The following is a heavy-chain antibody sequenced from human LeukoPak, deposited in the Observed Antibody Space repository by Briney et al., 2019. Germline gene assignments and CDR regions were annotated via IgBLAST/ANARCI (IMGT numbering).Heavy chain of an antibody. Sequence: GGSLRLSCAASGFTFSSYWMSWVCQAPGKGLEWVANIKQDGSEKYYVDSVKGRFTISRDNAKNSLYLQMNSLRAEDTAVYYCARDLTMITFGGVIRFDPWGQGTLVTVSS. D-gene: IGHD3-16*02. CDR2: IKQDGSEK. V-gene: IGHV3-7*01. J-gene: IGHJ5*02. CDR3: ARDLTMITFGGVIRFDP. CDR1: GFTFSSYW.